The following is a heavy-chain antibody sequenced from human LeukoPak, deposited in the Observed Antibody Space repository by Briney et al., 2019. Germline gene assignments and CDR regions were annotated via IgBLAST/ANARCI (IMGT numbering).Heavy chain of an antibody. CDR3: ASIPGTYDYVWGSYRHAFDI. J-gene: IGHJ3*02. CDR2: IYYSGST. V-gene: IGHV4-39*01. Sequence: SETLSLTCTVSGGSISSSSYYWGWIRQPPGKGLEWIGSIYYSGSTYYIPSLKSRVTISVDTSKNQFSLKLSSVTAADTAVYYCASIPGTYDYVWGSYRHAFDIWGQGTMVTVSS. D-gene: IGHD3-16*02. CDR1: GGSISSSSYY.